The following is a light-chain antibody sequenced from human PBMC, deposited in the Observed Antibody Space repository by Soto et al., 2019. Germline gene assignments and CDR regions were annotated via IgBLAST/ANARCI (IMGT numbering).Light chain of an antibody. Sequence: DIHITQSPSSLSASVGDRVTITCQASQDITNYLNWYQQKPEKAPKLLIYDASTLETGVPSRFSGSGSGTDFTFTISSLQPEDIATYYCQQYDNRPLTFGGGTKVDIK. CDR2: DAS. CDR3: QQYDNRPLT. V-gene: IGKV1-33*01. CDR1: QDITNY. J-gene: IGKJ4*01.